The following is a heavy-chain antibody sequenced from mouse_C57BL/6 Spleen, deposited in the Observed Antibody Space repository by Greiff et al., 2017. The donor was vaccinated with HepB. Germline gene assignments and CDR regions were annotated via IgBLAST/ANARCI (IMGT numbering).Heavy chain of an antibody. CDR1: AYAFVSSW. Sequence: QVQLQQSGPELVKPGAQGKFSSKASAYAFVSSWMNGLKRRPGKGLEWIGRFYPGDGDTNYNGKFKGKATLTADKSSSTAYMQLSSLTSEDSAVYFCARGGGIYYGNYAWFAYWGQGTLVTVSA. CDR3: ARGGGIYYGNYAWFAY. D-gene: IGHD2-1*01. CDR2: FYPGDGDT. J-gene: IGHJ3*01. V-gene: IGHV1-82*01.